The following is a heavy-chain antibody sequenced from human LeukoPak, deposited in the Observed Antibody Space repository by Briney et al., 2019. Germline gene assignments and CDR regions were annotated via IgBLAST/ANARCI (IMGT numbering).Heavy chain of an antibody. D-gene: IGHD3-10*01. V-gene: IGHV3-53*01. CDR2: IYSGGST. CDR1: GFTVSNNF. J-gene: IGHJ4*02. CDR3: ARVSYYYGSGSYSFDY. Sequence: GGSLRLSCAASGFTVSNNFMSWVRQAPGKGLEWVSLIYSGGSTFYADSVKGRFAISRDNSKNTLYLQMNSLRAEDTAVYYCARVSYYYGSGSYSFDYWGQGALVTVSS.